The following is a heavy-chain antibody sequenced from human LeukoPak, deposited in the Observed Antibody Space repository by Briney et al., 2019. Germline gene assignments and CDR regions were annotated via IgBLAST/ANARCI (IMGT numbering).Heavy chain of an antibody. CDR3: ARDRGVSCYPRCRFDY. V-gene: IGHV1-69*13. CDR2: IIPIFGTA. D-gene: IGHD2-15*01. Sequence: SVKVSCKASGGTFSSFAISWVRQAPGQGLEWMGGIIPIFGTANYAQKFQGRVTITADESTSTAYMELSSLRSEDTAVYYCARDRGVSCYPRCRFDYWGQGTLVTVSS. J-gene: IGHJ4*02. CDR1: GGTFSSFA.